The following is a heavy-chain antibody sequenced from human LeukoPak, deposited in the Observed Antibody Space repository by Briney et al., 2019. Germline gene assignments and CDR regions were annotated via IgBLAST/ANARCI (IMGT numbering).Heavy chain of an antibody. CDR3: AKDLNWNDAFDI. CDR2: ISGSGGST. Sequence: GGSLRLSCAASGFTFSSYGMSWVRQAPGKGLEWVSAISGSGGSTYYADSVKGRFTISRDNSKNTLYLQMNSLRAEDTAVYYCAKDLNWNDAFDIWGQGTMVTVSS. J-gene: IGHJ3*02. CDR1: GFTFSSYG. D-gene: IGHD1-20*01. V-gene: IGHV3-23*01.